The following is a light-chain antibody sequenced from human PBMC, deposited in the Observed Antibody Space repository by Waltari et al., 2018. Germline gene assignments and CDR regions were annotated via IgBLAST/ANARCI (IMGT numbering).Light chain of an antibody. CDR2: DSS. CDR1: QSCSMF. CDR3: QQSYNTPRFT. V-gene: IGKV1-39*01. Sequence: DIQVTQSPSSLSASVGDRVTITCRASQSCSMFLKWYQQKPEKAPTLLIYDSSILQSGVPSRFSGSGSGADFTLTIRSLQPEDFATYYCQQSYNTPRFTFGPGTKVDLK. J-gene: IGKJ3*01.